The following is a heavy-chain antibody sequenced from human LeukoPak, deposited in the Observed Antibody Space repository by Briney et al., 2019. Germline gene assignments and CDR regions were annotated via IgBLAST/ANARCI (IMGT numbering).Heavy chain of an antibody. J-gene: IGHJ6*02. CDR2: INSDGSST. Sequence: GGSLRLSCAASGFTFSSYWMHRVRQAPGKGLVWVSRINSDGSSTSYADSVKGRFTISRDNAKNTLYLQMNSLRAEDTAVYYCARETGKRGMDVWGQGTTVTVSS. D-gene: IGHD1-1*01. CDR3: ARETGKRGMDV. CDR1: GFTFSSYW. V-gene: IGHV3-74*01.